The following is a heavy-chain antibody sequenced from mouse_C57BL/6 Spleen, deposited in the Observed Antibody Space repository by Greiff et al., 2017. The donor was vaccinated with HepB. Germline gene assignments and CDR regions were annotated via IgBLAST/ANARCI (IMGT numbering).Heavy chain of an antibody. J-gene: IGHJ3*01. Sequence: QVHVKQPGAELVRPGSSVKLSCKASGYTFTSYWMPWVKQRPIQGLEWIGNIDPSDSETHYNQKFKDKATLTVDKSSSTAYMQLSSLTSEDSAVYYCARSGNYYGSSYVWFAYWGQGTLVTVSA. CDR1: GYTFTSYW. CDR2: IDPSDSET. D-gene: IGHD1-1*01. V-gene: IGHV1-52*01. CDR3: ARSGNYYGSSYVWFAY.